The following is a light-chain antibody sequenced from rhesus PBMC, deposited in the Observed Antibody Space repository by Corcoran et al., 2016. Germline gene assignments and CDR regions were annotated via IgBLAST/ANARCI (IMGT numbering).Light chain of an antibody. V-gene: IGKV1-22*01. J-gene: IGKJ2*01. CDR2: KTS. CDR3: QQHHGFPPS. CDR1: QRISGW. Sequence: DIQMTQSPSSLSASVGDTVTITCRASQRISGWLAWYQQKAGKAPPLLIYKTSPLQTGVPSRVSGTGSGTVFTLTISSLQPEDFATSYCQQHHGFPPSFGQGTKVEIK.